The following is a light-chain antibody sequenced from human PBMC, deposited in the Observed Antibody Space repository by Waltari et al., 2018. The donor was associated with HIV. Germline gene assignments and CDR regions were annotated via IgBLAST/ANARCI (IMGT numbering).Light chain of an antibody. V-gene: IGLV1-40*01. Sequence: QSVLTQPPSVSGAPGQRVTISCTGSSSNIGAGYDVHWYQQPPGTAPKLLIYGNSNRPSGVPDLFSGSKSGTSASLAITGLQAEDEADYYCQSYDSSLSGVVFGGGTKLTVL. CDR2: GNS. J-gene: IGLJ2*01. CDR1: SSNIGAGYD. CDR3: QSYDSSLSGVV.